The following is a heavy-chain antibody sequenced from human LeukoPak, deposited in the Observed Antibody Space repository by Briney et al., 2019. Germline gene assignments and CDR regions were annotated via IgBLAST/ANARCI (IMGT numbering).Heavy chain of an antibody. J-gene: IGHJ2*01. CDR3: ARVGDHFHWNLDL. CDR1: GFTLSTYY. V-gene: IGHV3-53*01. D-gene: IGHD3-3*02. CDR2: IYSGATT. Sequence: PGRSLRLSCAASGFTLSTYYMNWVRQAPGKGLEWVSIIYSGATTYYADSVKGRFTISRDTSKNTVSLQMNSLRADDTAVYFCARVGDHFHWNLDLWGRGTLVTVSS.